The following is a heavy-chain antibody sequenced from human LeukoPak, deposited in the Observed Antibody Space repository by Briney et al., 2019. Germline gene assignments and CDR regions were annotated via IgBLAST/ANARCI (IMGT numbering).Heavy chain of an antibody. CDR1: GYTFTGYY. Sequence: ASVKVSCKASGYTFTGYYMHWARQAPGQGLEWMGWINPNSGGTNYAQKFQGWVTMTRDTSISTAYMELSRLRSDDTAVYYCARGEILLGELSLSDFDYWGQGTLVTVSS. D-gene: IGHD3-16*02. CDR2: INPNSGGT. CDR3: ARGEILLGELSLSDFDY. V-gene: IGHV1-2*04. J-gene: IGHJ4*02.